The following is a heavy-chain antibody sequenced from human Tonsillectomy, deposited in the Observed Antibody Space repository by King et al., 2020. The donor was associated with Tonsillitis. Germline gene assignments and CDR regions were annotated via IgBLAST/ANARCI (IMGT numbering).Heavy chain of an antibody. CDR3: ARDPTYYYDSSGYYYSHFDY. D-gene: IGHD3-22*01. J-gene: IGHJ4*02. V-gene: IGHV3-7*04. CDR1: GFTFSSYW. Sequence: VQLVESGGGLVQPGGSLRLSCAASGFTFSSYWMTWVRQAPGKGLEGVANIKQDGREKYYVDSVKGRFTISRDNTKNSLYLQMNSLRAEDTAVYYCARDPTYYYDSSGYYYSHFDYWGQGTLVTVSS. CDR2: IKQDGREK.